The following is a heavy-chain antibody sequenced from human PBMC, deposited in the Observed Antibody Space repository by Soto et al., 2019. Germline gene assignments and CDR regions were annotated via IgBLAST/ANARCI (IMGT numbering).Heavy chain of an antibody. CDR2: IIPIFGTA. J-gene: IGHJ5*02. CDR3: ARDASIAAAVSWFDP. CDR1: GGTFSSYA. V-gene: IGHV1-69*13. Sequence: SVKVSCKASGGTFSSYAISWVRQAPGQGLEWMGGIIPIFGTANYAQKFQGRVTNPPDESTSTANMAPSSLRAEDTAVYYCARDASIAAAVSWFDPWGQGTLVTVSS. D-gene: IGHD6-13*01.